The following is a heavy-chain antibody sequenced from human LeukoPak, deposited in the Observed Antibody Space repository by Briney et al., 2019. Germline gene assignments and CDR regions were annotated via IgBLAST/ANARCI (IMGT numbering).Heavy chain of an antibody. Sequence: GASVKVSCKASGGTFSSYAISWVRQAPGQGLEWMGGIIPIFGTANYAQKFQSRVTITTDESTSTAYMELSSLRSEDTAVCYCARVPGYYYDSSGYYHLGAFDIWGQGTMVTVSS. V-gene: IGHV1-69*05. J-gene: IGHJ3*02. CDR1: GGTFSSYA. D-gene: IGHD3-22*01. CDR3: ARVPGYYYDSSGYYHLGAFDI. CDR2: IIPIFGTA.